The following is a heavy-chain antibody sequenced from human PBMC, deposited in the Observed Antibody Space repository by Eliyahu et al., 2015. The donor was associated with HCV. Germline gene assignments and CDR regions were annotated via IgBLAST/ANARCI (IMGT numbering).Heavy chain of an antibody. CDR3: ARDPPPAIAVAGVDWFDP. Sequence: QVQLVQSGAEVKKPGASVKVSCKASGYTFTGYYMHWVRQAPGQGLEWMGWINLNSGGTNYAQKFQGRVTMTRDTSISTAYMELSRLRSDDTAVYYCARDPPPAIAVAGVDWFDPWGQGTLVTVSS. CDR2: INLNSGGT. D-gene: IGHD6-19*01. J-gene: IGHJ5*02. V-gene: IGHV1-2*02. CDR1: GYTFTGYY.